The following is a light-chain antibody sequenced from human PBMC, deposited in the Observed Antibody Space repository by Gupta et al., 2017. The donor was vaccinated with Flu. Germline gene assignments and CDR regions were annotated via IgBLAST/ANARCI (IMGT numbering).Light chain of an antibody. CDR3: SSHAGRVTWV. J-gene: IGLJ1*01. Sequence: QSAPPQPRSVSGSPGQSVTISCTGSSNDVGGSNRVSWYQQRPGKAPKLILYDVTERPSGVPDRFSGSKSGNTASLTISGLQADDEADYYCSSHAGRVTWVFGTGTTVTV. V-gene: IGLV2-11*01. CDR1: SNDVGGSNR. CDR2: DVT.